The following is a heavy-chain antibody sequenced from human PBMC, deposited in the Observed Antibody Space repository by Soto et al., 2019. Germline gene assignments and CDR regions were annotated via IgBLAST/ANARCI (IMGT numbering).Heavy chain of an antibody. CDR2: ISGSGGST. Sequence: GGSLRLSCAASGFTFSSYAMSWVRQAPGKGLEWVSAISGSGGSTYYADSVKGRFTISRDNSKNTLYLQMNSLRAEDTAVYYCAKGDVLVVVPAAIRETAFDIWGKGKMVTVSS. CDR1: GFTFSSYA. V-gene: IGHV3-23*01. CDR3: AKGDVLVVVPAAIRETAFDI. D-gene: IGHD2-2*02. J-gene: IGHJ3*02.